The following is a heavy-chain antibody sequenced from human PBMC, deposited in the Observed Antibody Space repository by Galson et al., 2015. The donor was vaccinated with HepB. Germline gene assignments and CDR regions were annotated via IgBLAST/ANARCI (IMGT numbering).Heavy chain of an antibody. V-gene: IGHV1-18*01. J-gene: IGHJ5*02. CDR1: GYTFTSYG. CDR2: ISAYNGNT. CDR3: ARDLVEYNWNLEENWFDP. Sequence: SVKVSCKASGYTFTSYGISWVRQAPGQGLEWMGWISAYNGNTNYAQKLQGRVTMTTDTSTSTAYMELRNLRSDDTAVYYCARDLVEYNWNLEENWFDPWGQGTLVTVSS. D-gene: IGHD1-7*01.